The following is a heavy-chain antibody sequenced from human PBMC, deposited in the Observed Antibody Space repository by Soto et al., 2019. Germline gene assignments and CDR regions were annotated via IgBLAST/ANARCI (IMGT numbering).Heavy chain of an antibody. J-gene: IGHJ4*02. D-gene: IGHD5-12*01. CDR3: VRESRTDEDGYDARGYYFDY. V-gene: IGHV3-11*06. CDR2: ISLGDSYK. CDR1: GFTFSDYH. Sequence: QVQLVESGGGLVKPGGSLRLACAASGFTFSDYHMSWVRQAPGKGLEWVSFISLGDSYKKTADSVKGRFTISRDNAQNALYLQMNSLRAEDTGLYYCVRESRTDEDGYDARGYYFDYWGQGTLVTVSS.